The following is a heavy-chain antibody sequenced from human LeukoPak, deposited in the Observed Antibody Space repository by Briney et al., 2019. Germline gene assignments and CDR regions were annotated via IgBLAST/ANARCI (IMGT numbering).Heavy chain of an antibody. CDR1: GGSISSGGYY. D-gene: IGHD6-6*01. Sequence: SETLSLTCTVSGGSISSGGYYWSWIRQHPGKGLEWIGYIYYSGSTYYNPSLKSRVTISVDTSKNQFSLKLSSVTAADTAVYYCARTSIAARRANAFDIWGQGTMVTVSS. J-gene: IGHJ3*02. CDR2: IYYSGST. V-gene: IGHV4-31*03. CDR3: ARTSIAARRANAFDI.